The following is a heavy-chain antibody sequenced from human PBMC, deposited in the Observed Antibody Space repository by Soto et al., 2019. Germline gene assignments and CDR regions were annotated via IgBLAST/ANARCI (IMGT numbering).Heavy chain of an antibody. CDR3: TRDFNSRGYYCDC. J-gene: IGHJ4*02. CDR1: GYTFTSYG. V-gene: IGHV1-18*01. D-gene: IGHD3-22*01. CDR2: ISAYNGNT. Sequence: ASVKVSCKASGYTFTSYGISWVRQAPGQVLEWMGWISAYNGNTNYAQRLQGRVTMTTDTSTITAYMELRSLRSDDTAVYYCTRDFNSRGYYCDCWGQGTLVTVSS.